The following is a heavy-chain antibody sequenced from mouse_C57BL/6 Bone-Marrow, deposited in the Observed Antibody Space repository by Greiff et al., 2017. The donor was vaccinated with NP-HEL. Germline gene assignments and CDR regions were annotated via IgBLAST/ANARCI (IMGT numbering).Heavy chain of an antibody. Sequence: EVKLMESGGGLVKPGGSLKLSCAASGFTFSDYGMHWVRQAPEKGLEWVAYISSGSSTIYYADTVKGRFTISRDNAKNTLFLQMTSLRSEDTAMYYCASRRVPCWFAYWGQGTLVTVSA. D-gene: IGHD2-14*01. V-gene: IGHV5-17*01. CDR2: ISSGSSTI. CDR3: ASRRVPCWFAY. J-gene: IGHJ3*01. CDR1: GFTFSDYG.